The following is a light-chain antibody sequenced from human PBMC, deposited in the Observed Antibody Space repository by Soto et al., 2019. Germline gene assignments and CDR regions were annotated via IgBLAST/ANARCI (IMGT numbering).Light chain of an antibody. J-gene: IGKJ5*01. CDR3: QQRSNWPTST. V-gene: IGKV3-11*01. Sequence: IVLTQSAATLSLSPGERATLSCRASQGVXSDLGWYEGKPGQAPRLLSXDESNRATGIPARFSGSGSGKDFTLTISSLEPEDFAVYYCQQRSNWPTSTFGQGTRLEIK. CDR2: DES. CDR1: QGVXSD.